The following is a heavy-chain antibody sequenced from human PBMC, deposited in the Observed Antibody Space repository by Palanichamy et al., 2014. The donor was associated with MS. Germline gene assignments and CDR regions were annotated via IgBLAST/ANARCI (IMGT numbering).Heavy chain of an antibody. V-gene: IGHV5-10-1*03. CDR3: TRRLGPGDIVLTA. Sequence: EVQLVQSGAEVKKPGESLRISCRASGFRFTSYWIDWVRQTPGQGLEWMGTIDPSDSYTKYSPSFQGHVTISADESISTAYLQWSSLRASDTAIYYCTRRLGPGDIVLTAWGQGTLPSVSS. CDR2: IDPSDSYT. J-gene: IGHJ5*02. D-gene: IGHD3-16*01. CDR1: GFRFTSYW.